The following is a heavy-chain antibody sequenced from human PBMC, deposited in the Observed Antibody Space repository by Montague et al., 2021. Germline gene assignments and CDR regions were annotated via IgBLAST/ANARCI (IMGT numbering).Heavy chain of an antibody. CDR2: ITSDGSDT. CDR3: VRDRPTAWFDS. D-gene: IGHD5-18*01. CDR1: GFSFSSLW. V-gene: IGHV3-74*01. J-gene: IGHJ5*01. Sequence: SLRLSCAASGFSFSSLWMHWVRQAPGKGLVWVSQITSDGSDTNYADSVKGRFTISRDNAKSTLYLQMNSLRDDDTAAYYCVRDRPTAWFDSWGQGTLVTVSS.